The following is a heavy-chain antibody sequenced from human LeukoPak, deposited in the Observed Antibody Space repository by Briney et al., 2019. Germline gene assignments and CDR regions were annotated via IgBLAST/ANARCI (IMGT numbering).Heavy chain of an antibody. CDR2: IYYSGST. V-gene: IGHV4-39*01. J-gene: IGHJ4*02. Sequence: NASETLSLTCTVSGDSISTSSYYWGWIRQPPGKGLEWLGSIYYSGSTYYNPSLKSRVTISVDTSKNQFSLNLYSVTAADTAVFYCARSYYYDYRQIDYWGQGTLVTVSS. D-gene: IGHD3-22*01. CDR1: GDSISTSSYY. CDR3: ARSYYYDYRQIDY.